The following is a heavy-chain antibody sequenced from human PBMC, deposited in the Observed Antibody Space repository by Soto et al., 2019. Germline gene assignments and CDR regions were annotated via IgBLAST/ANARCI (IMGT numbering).Heavy chain of an antibody. D-gene: IGHD2-8*02. CDR3: TTVFLWSYYFDN. V-gene: IGHV3-15*01. J-gene: IGHJ4*02. CDR1: GFTFNNAW. CDR2: IKKETDGGTT. Sequence: GGSLRLSCAGSGFTFNNAWMSWVRQAPGKGLEWVGRIKKETDGGTTDYAASVKGGFSISRDDSKNTVFLQMNSLRTEDTAVYYCTTVFLWSYYFDNWGPGTLVTVSS.